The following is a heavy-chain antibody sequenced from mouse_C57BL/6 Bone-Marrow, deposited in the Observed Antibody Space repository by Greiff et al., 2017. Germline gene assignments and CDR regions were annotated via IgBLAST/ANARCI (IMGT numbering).Heavy chain of an antibody. Sequence: EVHLVESGGDLVKPGGSLKLSCAASGFTFSSYGMSWVRQTPDKRLEWVATISSGGSYTYYPDSVKGRFTISRDNAKNTLYLQMSSLKSEDTAMYYCARQGIYYYGSSYDWFAYWGQGTLVTVSA. CDR1: GFTFSSYG. V-gene: IGHV5-6*01. D-gene: IGHD1-1*01. J-gene: IGHJ3*01. CDR2: ISSGGSYT. CDR3: ARQGIYYYGSSYDWFAY.